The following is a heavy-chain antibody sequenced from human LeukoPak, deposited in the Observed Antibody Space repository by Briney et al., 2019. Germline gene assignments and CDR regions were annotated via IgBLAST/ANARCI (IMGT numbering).Heavy chain of an antibody. D-gene: IGHD3-22*01. J-gene: IGHJ4*02. Sequence: SVKVSCKASGGTFSSYAISWVRQAPGQGLEWMGGIIPIFGTANYAQKFQGRVTITADESTCTAYMELSRVRSEDTAVYYCARGRSDYSDSSGYYYGRVYWGQGTLVTVSS. CDR3: ARGRSDYSDSSGYYYGRVY. CDR1: GGTFSSYA. CDR2: IIPIFGTA. V-gene: IGHV1-69*13.